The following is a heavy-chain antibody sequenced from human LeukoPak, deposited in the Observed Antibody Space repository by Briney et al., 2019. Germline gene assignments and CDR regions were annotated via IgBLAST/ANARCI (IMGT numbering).Heavy chain of an antibody. CDR1: GGSISSYY. V-gene: IGHV4-4*07. J-gene: IGHJ6*03. D-gene: IGHD1-7*01. CDR3: ARDNWNYVNYYYYMDV. CDR2: IYTSGST. Sequence: SETLSLTCTVPGGSISSYYWSWIRQPAGKGLEWIGRIYTSGSTNYNPSLKSRVTMSVDTSKNQFSLKLSSVTAADTAVYYCARDNWNYVNYYYYMDVWGKGTTVTVSS.